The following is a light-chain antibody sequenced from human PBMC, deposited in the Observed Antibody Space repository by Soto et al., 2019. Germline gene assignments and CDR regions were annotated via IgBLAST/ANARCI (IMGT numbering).Light chain of an antibody. CDR1: SSNIGSNT. J-gene: IGLJ1*01. CDR3: AAWDDSLNGYV. V-gene: IGLV1-44*01. CDR2: SNN. Sequence: QAVVTQPPSASGTPGQRVTISCSGSSSNIGSNTVNWYQQLPGTAPKLLIYSNNQRPSGVPDRFSGSKSGTSASLAISGLQSDDEADYYCAAWDDSLNGYVFGTGTKLTVL.